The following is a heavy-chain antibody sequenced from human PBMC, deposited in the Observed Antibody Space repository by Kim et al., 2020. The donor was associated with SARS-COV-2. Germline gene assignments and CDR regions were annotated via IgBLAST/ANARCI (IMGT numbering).Heavy chain of an antibody. CDR2: ISYDGSNK. CDR3: ARDPDSGYDLGHGGILFDY. V-gene: IGHV3-30*04. D-gene: IGHD5-12*01. CDR1: GFTFSSYA. J-gene: IGHJ4*02. Sequence: GGSLRLSCAASGFTFSSYAMHWVRQAPGKGLEWVAVISYDGSNKYYADSVKGRFTISRDNSKNTLYLQMNSLRAEDTAVYYCARDPDSGYDLGHGGILFDYWGQGTLVTVSS.